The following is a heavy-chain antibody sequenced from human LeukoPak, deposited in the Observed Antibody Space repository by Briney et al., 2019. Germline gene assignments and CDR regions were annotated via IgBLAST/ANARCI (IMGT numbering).Heavy chain of an antibody. CDR1: GDSVSSNSAA. Sequence: SQTLSLTCAISGDSVSSNSAAWNWIRQSPSRGLEWLGRTYYRSKWYNDYAVSVKSRITINPDTSKNHFSLQLNSVTPEDTAIYFCTRAQWRAFDSWGQGTLVTVSS. V-gene: IGHV6-1*01. D-gene: IGHD2-8*01. CDR2: TYYRSKWYN. CDR3: TRAQWRAFDS. J-gene: IGHJ4*02.